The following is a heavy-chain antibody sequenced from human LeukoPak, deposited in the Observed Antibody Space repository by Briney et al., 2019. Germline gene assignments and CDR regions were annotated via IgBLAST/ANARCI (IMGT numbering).Heavy chain of an antibody. Sequence: SETLSLTCAVYGGSFSGYYWSWIRQPPGKGLEWIGKINHSGSTNYNPSLKSRVTISVDSSKNQFSLKLSSVTAADTAVYYCARFKTYYDILTTGYYYYYGMDVWGQGTTVTVSS. CDR2: INHSGST. D-gene: IGHD3-9*01. J-gene: IGHJ6*02. CDR3: ARFKTYYDILTTGYYYYYGMDV. CDR1: GGSFSGYY. V-gene: IGHV4-34*01.